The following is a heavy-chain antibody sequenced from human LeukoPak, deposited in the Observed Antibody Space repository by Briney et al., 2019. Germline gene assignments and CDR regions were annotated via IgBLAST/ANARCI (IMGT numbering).Heavy chain of an antibody. CDR3: AREKAGDAFDI. Sequence: PSETLSLTCAVYGGSFSGSYWSWIRQPPGKGLEWIGEINHSGSTNYNPSLKSRVTISVDTSKNHFSLKLSSATAADTAVYYCAREKAGDAFDIWGQGTMVTVSS. D-gene: IGHD6-19*01. V-gene: IGHV4-34*01. J-gene: IGHJ3*02. CDR2: INHSGST. CDR1: GGSFSGSY.